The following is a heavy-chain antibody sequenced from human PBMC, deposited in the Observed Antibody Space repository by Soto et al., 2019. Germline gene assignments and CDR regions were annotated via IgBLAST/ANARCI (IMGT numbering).Heavy chain of an antibody. D-gene: IGHD6-13*01. Sequence: HPGGSLRLSCAASGFTFSSYAMHWVRQAPGKGLEWVAVISYDGSNKYYADSVKGRFTISRDNSKNTLYLQMNSLRAEDTAVYYCARDLHHSNSSSWTAGVWALYYYYYGMDVWGQGTTVT. CDR3: ARDLHHSNSSSWTAGVWALYYYYYGMDV. V-gene: IGHV3-30-3*01. J-gene: IGHJ6*02. CDR2: ISYDGSNK. CDR1: GFTFSSYA.